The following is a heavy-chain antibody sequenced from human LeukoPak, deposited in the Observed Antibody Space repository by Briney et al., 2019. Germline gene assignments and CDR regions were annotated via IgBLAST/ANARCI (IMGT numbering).Heavy chain of an antibody. Sequence: GASVKVSCKASGGTFSSYAISWVRQAPGQGLEWMGGIIPTFGTANYAQKFQGRVTITADESTSTAYMELSSLRSEDTAVYYCARVSYGYSNYVSLDYWGQGTLVTVSS. CDR2: IIPTFGTA. V-gene: IGHV1-69*13. D-gene: IGHD4-11*01. CDR1: GGTFSSYA. J-gene: IGHJ4*02. CDR3: ARVSYGYSNYVSLDY.